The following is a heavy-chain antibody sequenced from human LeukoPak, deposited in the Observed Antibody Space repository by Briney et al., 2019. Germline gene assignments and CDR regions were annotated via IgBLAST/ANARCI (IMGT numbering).Heavy chain of an antibody. CDR3: ARTQYYGSGSFLY. CDR1: GFTFSDYY. D-gene: IGHD3-10*01. Sequence: PGGSLRLSCAASGFTFSDYYMSWIRRAPGKGLEWVSYISSSGGTIYSADSVKGRFTISRDNANNSLYLQMNSLRAEDTAVYYCARTQYYGSGSFLYWGQGTLVTVSS. V-gene: IGHV3-11*04. J-gene: IGHJ4*02. CDR2: ISSSGGTI.